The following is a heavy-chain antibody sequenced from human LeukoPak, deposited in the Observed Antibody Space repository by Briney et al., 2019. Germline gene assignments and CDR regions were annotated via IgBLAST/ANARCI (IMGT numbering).Heavy chain of an antibody. J-gene: IGHJ4*02. CDR3: ARASDPLYDSSGYYYAY. CDR2: IYYSGST. V-gene: IGHV4-59*01. CDR1: GGSISSYY. Sequence: SETLSLTCTVSGGSISSYYWIWIRQPPGKGLEWIGYIYYSGSTNYNPSLKSRVTISVDTSKNQFSLKLSSVTAADTAVYYCARASDPLYDSSGYYYAYWGQGTLVTVSS. D-gene: IGHD3-22*01.